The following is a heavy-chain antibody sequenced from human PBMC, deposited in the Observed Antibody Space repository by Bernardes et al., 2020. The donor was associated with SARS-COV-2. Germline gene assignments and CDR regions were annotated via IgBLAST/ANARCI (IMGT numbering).Heavy chain of an antibody. CDR3: ARGQTVTPLGF. CDR1: GGSISSYY. D-gene: IGHD4-17*01. J-gene: IGHJ4*02. CDR2: IYYSGST. V-gene: IGHV4-59*12. Sequence: SETLSLTCTVSGGSISSYYWSWIRQPPGKGLEWIGYIYYSGSTNYNPSLKSRVTISADPSKNQFSLKLASLTAADTAVYYCARGQTVTPLGFWSQGTRVTVSP.